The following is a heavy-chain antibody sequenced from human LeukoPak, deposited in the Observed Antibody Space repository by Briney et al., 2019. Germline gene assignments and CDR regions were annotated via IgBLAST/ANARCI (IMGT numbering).Heavy chain of an antibody. J-gene: IGHJ4*02. CDR3: AKDLGGAGGYYFDY. D-gene: IGHD3-16*01. CDR2: ISSSGSTI. V-gene: IGHV3-48*03. Sequence: PGGSLRLSCAASGFTFSSYEMNWVRQAPGKGLEWVSYISSSGSTIYYADSVKGRFTISRDNSKNTLYLQMNSLRAEDTAVYYCAKDLGGAGGYYFDYWGQGTLVTVSS. CDR1: GFTFSSYE.